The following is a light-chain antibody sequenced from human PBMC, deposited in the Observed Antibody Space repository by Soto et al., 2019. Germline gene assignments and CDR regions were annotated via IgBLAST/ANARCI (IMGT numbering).Light chain of an antibody. V-gene: IGKV3-15*01. CDR1: QSVSSN. J-gene: IGKJ1*01. CDR2: GAT. Sequence: LTQSPGTLSVSPGERATLSCRASQSVSSNLAWYQQKPGQAPRLLIHGATTRATGIPARFSGSGSGTEFTLTISSLQSEDFAVYYCQQYNNWPRTFGQGTKVDI. CDR3: QQYNNWPRT.